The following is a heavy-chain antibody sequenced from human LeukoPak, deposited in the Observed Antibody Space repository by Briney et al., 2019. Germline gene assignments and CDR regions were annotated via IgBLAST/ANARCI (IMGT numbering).Heavy chain of an antibody. CDR1: GFTFRNYA. Sequence: GASLRLSCAASGFTFRNYAMYWVRQAPGKGLEWVAFTNYDGSDRCYADSVKGRFTVSRDNPKNTLYLQMNSPRTEDTAVYYCAKDLPDRYSLEYWGQGTMVTVPS. CDR2: TNYDGSDR. D-gene: IGHD2-15*01. CDR3: AKDLPDRYSLEY. J-gene: IGHJ4*02. V-gene: IGHV3-30*02.